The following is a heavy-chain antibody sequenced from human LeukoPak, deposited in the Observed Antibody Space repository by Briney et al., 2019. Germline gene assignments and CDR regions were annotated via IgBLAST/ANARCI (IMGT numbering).Heavy chain of an antibody. CDR3: ARLSGSHSYYFYMDV. CDR2: IYYSGTS. Sequence: SETLSLTCGVSGDSSISTNSYWGWIRQPPGRGLEWIGTIYYSGTSYYNPSLKSRVTISIDTSKNQFSLNMSPVTAADTAVYYCARLSGSHSYYFYMDVWGKGTMVTVSS. CDR1: GDSSISTNSY. J-gene: IGHJ6*03. V-gene: IGHV4-39*01. D-gene: IGHD3-10*01.